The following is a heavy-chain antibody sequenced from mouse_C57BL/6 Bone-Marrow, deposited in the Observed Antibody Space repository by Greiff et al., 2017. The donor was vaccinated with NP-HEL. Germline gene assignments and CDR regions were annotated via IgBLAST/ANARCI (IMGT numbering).Heavy chain of an antibody. CDR2: IYPGGGYT. CDR3: ARRGAYYSNYEFAY. V-gene: IGHV1-63*01. Sequence: QVQLQQSGAELVRPGTSVKMSCKASGYTFTNYWIGWAKQRPGHGLEWIGDIYPGGGYTNYNEKFKGKATLTADKSSSTAYMQFSSLTSEDSAIYYCARRGAYYSNYEFAYWGQGTLVTVSA. CDR1: GYTFTNYW. J-gene: IGHJ3*01. D-gene: IGHD2-5*01.